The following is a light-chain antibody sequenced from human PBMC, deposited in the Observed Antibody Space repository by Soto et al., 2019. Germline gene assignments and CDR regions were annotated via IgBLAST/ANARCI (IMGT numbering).Light chain of an antibody. CDR3: QQYNNWPRT. Sequence: ELVMTQSPANLSVSPGERATLSCRASQGIGSTLAWYQQKPGQTPRLLIYGASTRASGVPAKFSGSGSGTEFTLTISSLQSEDFAVYYCQQYNNWPRTFGQGTKVDIK. J-gene: IGKJ1*01. CDR1: QGIGST. CDR2: GAS. V-gene: IGKV3-15*01.